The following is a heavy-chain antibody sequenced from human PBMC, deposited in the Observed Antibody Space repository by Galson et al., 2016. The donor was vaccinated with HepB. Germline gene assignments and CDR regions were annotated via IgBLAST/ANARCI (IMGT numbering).Heavy chain of an antibody. Sequence: LSLTCAVYGGSFSGNYWSWIRQPPGRGLEWIGEINHRGSTDYNPSLKSRVAISVDTSKNQFSLNLRYVTAADTAVYYCARELGRSGWFSYYYYGVDVWGQGTTVTVSS. D-gene: IGHD6-19*01. CDR2: INHRGST. CDR1: GGSFSGNY. CDR3: ARELGRSGWFSYYYYGVDV. V-gene: IGHV4-34*01. J-gene: IGHJ6*02.